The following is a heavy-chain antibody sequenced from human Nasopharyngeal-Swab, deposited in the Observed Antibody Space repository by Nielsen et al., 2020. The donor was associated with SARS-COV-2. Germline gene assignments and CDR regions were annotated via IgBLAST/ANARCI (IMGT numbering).Heavy chain of an antibody. Sequence: GESLKISCAASGFTFSDYYMSWIRQAPGKGLEWVSYISSSGSTIYYADSVKGRFTISRDNAKNSLYPQMNSLRAEDTAVYYCASSQAYNWNDSDAFDIWGQGTMVTVSS. D-gene: IGHD1-1*01. J-gene: IGHJ3*02. CDR1: GFTFSDYY. CDR2: ISSSGSTI. CDR3: ASSQAYNWNDSDAFDI. V-gene: IGHV3-11*04.